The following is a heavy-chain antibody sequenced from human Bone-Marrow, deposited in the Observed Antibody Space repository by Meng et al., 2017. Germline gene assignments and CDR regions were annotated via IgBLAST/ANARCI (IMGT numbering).Heavy chain of an antibody. D-gene: IGHD6-6*01. CDR2: INHSGST. V-gene: IGHV4-34*01. J-gene: IGHJ4*02. CDR3: ARGLRAARPLLFGY. CDR1: GGSFSGYY. Sequence: QVELTQGGGGRLKPSETLSLTCAVYGGSFSGYYWSWIRQPPGKGLEWIGEINHSGSTNYNPSLKSRVTISVDTSKNQFSLKLSSVTAADTAVYYCARGLRAARPLLFGYWGQGTLVTVSS.